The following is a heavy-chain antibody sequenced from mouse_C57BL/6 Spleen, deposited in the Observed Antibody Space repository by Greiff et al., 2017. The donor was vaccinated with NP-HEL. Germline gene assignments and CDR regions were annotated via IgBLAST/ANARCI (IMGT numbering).Heavy chain of an antibody. Sequence: QVQLQQSGAELVRPGASVKLSCKASGYTFTDYYINWVKQRPGQGLEWIARIYPGSGNTYYNEKFKGKATLTAEKSSSTAYMQLSSLTSEDSAVYFCARAAGSEAMDYWGQGTSVTVSS. D-gene: IGHD1-1*01. V-gene: IGHV1-76*01. CDR3: ARAAGSEAMDY. CDR1: GYTFTDYY. CDR2: IYPGSGNT. J-gene: IGHJ4*01.